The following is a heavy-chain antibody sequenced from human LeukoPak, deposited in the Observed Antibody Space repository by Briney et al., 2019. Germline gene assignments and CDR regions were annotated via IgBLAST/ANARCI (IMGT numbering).Heavy chain of an antibody. V-gene: IGHV4-34*01. CDR2: INHSGST. CDR3: ARLAKTYYYDSSGYGAYYYYMDV. J-gene: IGHJ6*03. Sequence: PSETLSLTCAVYGGSFSGYYWSWIRQPPGKGLEWIGEINHSGSTNYNPSLKSRVTISVETSKKQFSLKLSSVTAADTAVYYCARLAKTYYYDSSGYGAYYYYMDVWGKGTTVTISS. CDR1: GGSFSGYY. D-gene: IGHD3-22*01.